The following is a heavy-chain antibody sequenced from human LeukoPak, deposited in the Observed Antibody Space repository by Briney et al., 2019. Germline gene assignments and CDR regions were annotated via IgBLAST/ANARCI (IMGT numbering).Heavy chain of an antibody. CDR1: GGTFSSYA. CDR2: IIPIFGTA. Sequence: ASVKVSCKASGGTFSSYAISWVRQAPGQGLEWTGGIIPIFGTANYAQKFQGRVTITADESTSTAYMELSSLRSEDTAIYYCARIRDGYNDAYDIWGQGTVVTVPS. J-gene: IGHJ3*02. V-gene: IGHV1-69*13. D-gene: IGHD5-24*01. CDR3: ARIRDGYNDAYDI.